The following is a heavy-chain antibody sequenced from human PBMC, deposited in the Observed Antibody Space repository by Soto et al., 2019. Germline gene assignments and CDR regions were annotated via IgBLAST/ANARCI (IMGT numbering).Heavy chain of an antibody. Sequence: PGGSLRLSCAASGFTFGNYWMTWVRQAPGKGLEWVANIKEDGSETHYVDSVKGRFTISRDNAQNSLYLQMNSLRAEDTAVYYCARALVNGGDYWGQGSLVTVSS. V-gene: IGHV3-7*01. CDR2: IKEDGSET. CDR1: GFTFGNYW. CDR3: ARALVNGGDY. J-gene: IGHJ4*02. D-gene: IGHD2-8*02.